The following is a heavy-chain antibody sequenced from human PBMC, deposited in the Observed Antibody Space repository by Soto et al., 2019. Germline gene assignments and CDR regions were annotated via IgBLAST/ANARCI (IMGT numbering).Heavy chain of an antibody. CDR2: FDASDSYT. D-gene: IGHD3-22*01. V-gene: IGHV5-10-1*01. CDR1: GYSFTSYW. CDR3: ASGTYYYDSSGYYSPGPSYYGMDV. Sequence: GESLKISCSGSGYSFTSYWITWVRQMPGKGLEWMGRFDASDSYTNYSPSFQGHVTISADKSISTAYLQWSSLKASDTAMYYCASGTYYYDSSGYYSPGPSYYGMDVWGQGTTVTVSS. J-gene: IGHJ6*02.